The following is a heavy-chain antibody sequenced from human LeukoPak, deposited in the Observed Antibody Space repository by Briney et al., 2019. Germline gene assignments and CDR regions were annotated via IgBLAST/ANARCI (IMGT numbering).Heavy chain of an antibody. D-gene: IGHD1-7*01. Sequence: PGGSLRLSCAASGFTFSSYSMNWVRQALGKGLEWVSYISSSSSTIYYADSVKGRFTISRDNAKNSLYLQMSSLRAEDTAVYYCARDRNYPPLVYWGQGTLVTVSS. CDR2: ISSSSSTI. CDR1: GFTFSSYS. CDR3: ARDRNYPPLVY. J-gene: IGHJ4*02. V-gene: IGHV3-48*01.